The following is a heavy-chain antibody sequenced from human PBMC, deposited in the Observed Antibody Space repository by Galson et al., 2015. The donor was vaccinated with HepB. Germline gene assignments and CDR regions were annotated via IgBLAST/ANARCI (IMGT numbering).Heavy chain of an antibody. CDR1: GYTFTSYD. CDR2: MNPNSGNT. D-gene: IGHD6-19*01. V-gene: IGHV1-8*01. J-gene: IGHJ4*02. Sequence: SCKASGYTFTSYDINWVRQATGQGLEWMGWMNPNSGNTGYAQKFQGRVTMTRNTSISTAYMELSSLRSEDTAVYYCAREKIAVAGDHFDYWGQGTLVTVSS. CDR3: AREKIAVAGDHFDY.